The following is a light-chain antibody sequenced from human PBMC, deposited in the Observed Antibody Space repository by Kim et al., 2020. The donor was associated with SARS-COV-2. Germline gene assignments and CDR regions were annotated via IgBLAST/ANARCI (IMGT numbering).Light chain of an antibody. Sequence: SYELTQPPSVSLAPGKTARITCGGNNIGSKVVSWYQQKPGQAPVMVIYSDTDRPSGIPERFSGSNSGNTASLTIGRVEAGDEADYYCQVWVSSTHHWVFGGGTQLTVL. CDR2: SDT. J-gene: IGLJ3*02. CDR1: NIGSKV. V-gene: IGLV3-21*04. CDR3: QVWVSSTHHWV.